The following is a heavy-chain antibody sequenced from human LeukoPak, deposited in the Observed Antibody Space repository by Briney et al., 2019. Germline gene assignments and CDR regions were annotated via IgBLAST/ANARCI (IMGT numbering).Heavy chain of an antibody. CDR2: ISYDGSNK. Sequence: PGGSLRLSCAASGFTFSSYAMHWVRQAPGKGLEWVAVISYDGSNKYYAESVKGRFTISRDSCKKTLYLQMNSPRAEDTAVYYCARDTPPRRSRDIVVVPADQWEYYFDYWGQGTLVTVSS. J-gene: IGHJ4*02. CDR3: ARDTPPRRSRDIVVVPADQWEYYFDY. V-gene: IGHV3-30*04. D-gene: IGHD2-2*01. CDR1: GFTFSSYA.